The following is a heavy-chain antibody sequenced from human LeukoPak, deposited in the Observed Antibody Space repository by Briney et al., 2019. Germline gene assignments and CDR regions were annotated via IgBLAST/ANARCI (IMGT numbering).Heavy chain of an antibody. J-gene: IGHJ6*02. CDR3: ASSGTASRGAMDV. Sequence: PGGSLRLSCAASGLTGSSNFMTWVRQAPGKGLEWVSAIYSGGSTFYTASVRGRFNISRDNSKKTMFLQMSSLRVEDAAVYYCASSGTASRGAMDVWGQGTTVTVS. CDR2: IYSGGST. V-gene: IGHV3-66*01. D-gene: IGHD1-1*01. CDR1: GLTGSSNF.